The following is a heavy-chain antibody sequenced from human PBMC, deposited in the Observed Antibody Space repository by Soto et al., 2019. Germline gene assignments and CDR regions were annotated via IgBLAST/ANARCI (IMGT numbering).Heavy chain of an antibody. J-gene: IGHJ4*02. Sequence: QVQLVESGGGVVQAGRSLRLSCAASGFTFSSYAMHWVRQAPGKGLEWVAVISYDGSNKYYADSVKGRFTISRDNSKNTLNLQMNSLRAEDTAVYYCARGGLYGSGQPPPFDYWGQGALVTVSS. CDR3: ARGGLYGSGQPPPFDY. V-gene: IGHV3-30-3*01. CDR1: GFTFSSYA. CDR2: ISYDGSNK. D-gene: IGHD3-10*01.